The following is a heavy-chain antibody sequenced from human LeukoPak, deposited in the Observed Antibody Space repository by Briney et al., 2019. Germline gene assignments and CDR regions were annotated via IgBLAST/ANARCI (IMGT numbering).Heavy chain of an antibody. J-gene: IGHJ4*02. V-gene: IGHV3-21*04. CDR2: ISSSSSST. Sequence: GGSLRLSCVASGFTFSSYTMSWVRQARGKGLEWVSAISSSSSSTSYADSVKGRFTISRDNAKNSLFLQINSLRAEDTAVYYCAPSCGSDCPGAYWGQGALFTASS. D-gene: IGHD2-21*02. CDR1: GFTFSSYT. CDR3: APSCGSDCPGAY.